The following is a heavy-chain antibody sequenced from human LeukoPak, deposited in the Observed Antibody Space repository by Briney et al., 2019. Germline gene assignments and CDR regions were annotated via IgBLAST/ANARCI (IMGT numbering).Heavy chain of an antibody. D-gene: IGHD1-1*01. V-gene: IGHV3-48*03. CDR3: ATFAWTPYS. CDR2: ISSSGSTI. J-gene: IGHJ4*02. Sequence: PWGSLRLSCAASGFTFRSYEMKWVRQAPGKGLEWVSYISSSGSTIYYADSVKGRFTISRDNAKNSLYLQMNSLRAEDTAVYYCATFAWTPYSWGQGTLVTVSS. CDR1: GFTFRSYE.